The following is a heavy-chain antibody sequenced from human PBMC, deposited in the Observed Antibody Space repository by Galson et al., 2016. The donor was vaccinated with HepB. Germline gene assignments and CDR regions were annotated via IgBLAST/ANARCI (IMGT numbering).Heavy chain of an antibody. J-gene: IGHJ3*01. CDR1: GNTFRDHY. CDR3: ATGRNYVTVPGSFEF. V-gene: IGHV3-11*01. Sequence: SLRLSCAASGNTFRDHYMSWIRQVPGKGLEWIAYISNTGNTIYYADSVKGRFTISRDNAKNSVFLQMNSLRADDKAPYYCATGRNYVTVPGSFEFWGQGTLVTVSS. CDR2: ISNTGNTI. D-gene: IGHD3-16*01.